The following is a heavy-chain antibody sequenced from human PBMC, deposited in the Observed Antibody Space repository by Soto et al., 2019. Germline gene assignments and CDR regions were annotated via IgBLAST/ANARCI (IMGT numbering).Heavy chain of an antibody. V-gene: IGHV1-18*01. CDR2: ISWYRDYT. D-gene: IGHD1-26*01. Sequence: QVQLVQSGPEVKKSGASVKVACKASGYTFSDHAISWVRQAPGQGIEWREWISWYRDYTNYAQKLQSRCNMTTDTSTSSVNMEVRNLKADDTAVYYSARDVEWELGALGYSVYAFDVWGQGTTVTVS. J-gene: IGHJ6*02. CDR1: GYTFSDHA. CDR3: ARDVEWELGALGYSVYAFDV.